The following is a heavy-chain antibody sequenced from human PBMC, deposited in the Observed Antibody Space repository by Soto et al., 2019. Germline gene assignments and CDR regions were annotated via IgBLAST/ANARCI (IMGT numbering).Heavy chain of an antibody. Sequence: QVQLVQSGPEVKEPGASVKVSCKTSGYTFTNYGISWVRQAPGQGLEWMGWISVNNGNTDYAQNLQGRVTTTTDTSTSTAYMELRSLRSDDTAVYYCARDRSTGDYWGQGTLVTVSS. J-gene: IGHJ4*02. V-gene: IGHV1-18*01. CDR3: ARDRSTGDY. CDR1: GYTFTNYG. CDR2: ISVNNGNT.